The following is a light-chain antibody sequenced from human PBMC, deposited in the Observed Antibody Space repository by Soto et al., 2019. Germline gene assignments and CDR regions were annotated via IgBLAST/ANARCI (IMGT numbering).Light chain of an antibody. V-gene: IGKV3-11*01. CDR1: QSVSSY. Sequence: EIVFRLSPSTLSLSKGERATLHCRASQSVSSYLAWYQQKPGQAPRLLIYDASNRATGIPARFSGSGSGTDFTLTICSLEPEDFAVYYCQQRSNWPTFGGVTMVDIK. J-gene: IGKJ4*01. CDR2: DAS. CDR3: QQRSNWPT.